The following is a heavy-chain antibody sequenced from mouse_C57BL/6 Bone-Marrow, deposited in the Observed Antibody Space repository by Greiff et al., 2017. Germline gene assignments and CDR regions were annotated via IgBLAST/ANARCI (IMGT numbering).Heavy chain of an antibody. CDR2: INPNNGGT. Sequence: VQLQQSGPELVKPGASVKISCKASGYTFTDSYMNWVKQSHGKSLEWIGDINPNNGGTSYNQKFKGKATLTVDKSSSTAYMELRRLTSEDSAVYYGARWGITAVFDYCGQGTTLTVSS. V-gene: IGHV1-26*01. J-gene: IGHJ2*01. D-gene: IGHD1-1*01. CDR1: GYTFTDSY. CDR3: ARWGITAVFDY.